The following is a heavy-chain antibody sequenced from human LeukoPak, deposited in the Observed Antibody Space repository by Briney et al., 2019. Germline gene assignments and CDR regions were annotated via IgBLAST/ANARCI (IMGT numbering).Heavy chain of an antibody. CDR3: ARQSCSSTGCPHRNVFDV. V-gene: IGHV4-34*01. J-gene: IGHJ3*01. CDR2: INHSGST. Sequence: SETLSLTCAVYGGSFSGYYWSWIRQPPGKGLEWIGEINHSGSTNYNPSLKRRVTISVDMSKNQFSLKLSSVTAADTAVYYCARQSCSSTGCPHRNVFDVWGQGTMVTVSS. CDR1: GGSFSGYY. D-gene: IGHD2-2*01.